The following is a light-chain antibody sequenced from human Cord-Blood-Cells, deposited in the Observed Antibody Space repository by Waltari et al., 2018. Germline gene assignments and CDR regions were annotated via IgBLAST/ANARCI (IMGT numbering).Light chain of an antibody. CDR1: QSVSSY. Sequence: EIVMTHSPATLSVSPGERATLSCRASQSVSSYLAWYQQKPGQAPRLLIYGASTRATGIPARFSGSGSGTEFTLTISSLQSEDFAVYYCQQYNNWPRTFGQGTKLEIK. CDR3: QQYNNWPRT. CDR2: GAS. V-gene: IGKV3-15*01. J-gene: IGKJ2*01.